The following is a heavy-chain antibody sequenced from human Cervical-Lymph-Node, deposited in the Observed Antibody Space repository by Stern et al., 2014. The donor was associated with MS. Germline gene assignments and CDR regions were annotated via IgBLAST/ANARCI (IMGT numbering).Heavy chain of an antibody. CDR3: ARDIPPIITGTTSGMDV. Sequence: QVQLGQSGAEVKKPGSSVKVSCKASGGTFSSYAISWVRQAPGQGLEWMGGIIPICGTANYAQKFQGRVTITADESTSTAYMELSSLRSEDTAVYYCARDIPPIITGTTSGMDVWGQGTTVTVSS. V-gene: IGHV1-69*01. CDR1: GGTFSSYA. J-gene: IGHJ6*02. D-gene: IGHD1-20*01. CDR2: IIPICGTA.